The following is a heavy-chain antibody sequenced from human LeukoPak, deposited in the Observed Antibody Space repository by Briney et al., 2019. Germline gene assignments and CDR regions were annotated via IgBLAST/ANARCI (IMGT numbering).Heavy chain of an antibody. CDR1: GDSISSYY. CDR2: IYYSGST. CDR3: ARDGRGLGFYYYYMDV. Sequence: PSETLSLTCTVTGDSISSYYWSWIRQPPGKGLEWIGYIYYSGSTNYNPSLKSRVTISVDTSKNQFSLKLSSVTAADTAVYYCARDGRGLGFYYYYMDVWGKGPRSPSP. V-gene: IGHV4-59*12. J-gene: IGHJ6*03.